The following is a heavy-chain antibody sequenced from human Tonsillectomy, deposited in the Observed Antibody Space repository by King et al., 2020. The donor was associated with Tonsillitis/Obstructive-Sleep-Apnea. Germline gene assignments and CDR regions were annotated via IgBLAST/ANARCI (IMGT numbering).Heavy chain of an antibody. V-gene: IGHV1-46*01. D-gene: IGHD3-9*01. CDR2: INPSGSST. Sequence: VQLVESGAEVNKPGASMKISCKASGSSFTSYYFHWVRQAPGQGLEWMGIINPSGSSTNYAQRFQGRVTMTRDTSTSTVDMELSSLRSDDTGVYYCVGNFDWYDYWGQGTLVTVSS. CDR1: GSSFTSYY. CDR3: VGNFDWYDY. J-gene: IGHJ4*02.